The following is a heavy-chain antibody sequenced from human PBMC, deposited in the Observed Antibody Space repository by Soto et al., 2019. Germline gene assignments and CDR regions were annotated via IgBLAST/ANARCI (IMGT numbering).Heavy chain of an antibody. D-gene: IGHD6-13*01. Sequence: QVQLVESGGGEVQPGTSLRLSCAASGFSFTNYGMHWVRQAPGKGLECVALISYDGINKYYADSVKGRFTISRDNSKNTRYMQMNSLRPEDTAVYYCGAGQYFSDYWGQGTLVSVSS. CDR3: GAGQYFSDY. V-gene: IGHV3-30*03. CDR2: ISYDGINK. CDR1: GFSFTNYG. J-gene: IGHJ4*02.